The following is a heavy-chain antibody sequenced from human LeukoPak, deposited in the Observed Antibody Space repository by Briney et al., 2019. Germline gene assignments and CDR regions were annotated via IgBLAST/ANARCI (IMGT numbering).Heavy chain of an antibody. CDR1: GGSISSYY. Sequence: PSETLSLTCTVSGGSISSYYWSWIRQPAGKGLEWIGRIYTSGSTNYNPSLKSRVTMSVDTSKNPFSLKLSSVTAADTAVYYRARRDTAAGYLFFDYWGQGTLVTVSS. V-gene: IGHV4-4*07. CDR3: ARRDTAAGYLFFDY. J-gene: IGHJ4*02. D-gene: IGHD6-13*01. CDR2: IYTSGST.